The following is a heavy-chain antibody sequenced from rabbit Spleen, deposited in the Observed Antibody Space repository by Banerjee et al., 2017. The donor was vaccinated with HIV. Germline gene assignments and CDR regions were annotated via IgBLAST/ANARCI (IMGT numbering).Heavy chain of an antibody. CDR3: ARDPSGSPYYRLDFNL. CDR1: GFSFSTNNN. V-gene: IGHV1S40*01. J-gene: IGHJ4*01. CDR2: IYASSGSA. D-gene: IGHD1-1*01. Sequence: QSLEESGGDLVKPGASLTLTCTASGFSFSTNNNMCWVRQAPGKGLEWIACIYASSGSAYYASWAKGRFTISKTSSTTVTLQMTSLTAADTATYFCARDPSGSPYYRLDFNLWGPGTLVTVS.